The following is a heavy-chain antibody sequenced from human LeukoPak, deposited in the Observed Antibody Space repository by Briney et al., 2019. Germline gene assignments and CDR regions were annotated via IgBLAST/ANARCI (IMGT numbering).Heavy chain of an antibody. Sequence: ASVKVSCKASGYTFTGYYMHWVRQAPGQGLEWMGRINPNSGGTNYAQKFQGRVIMTRDTSISTAYMELSRLRSDDTAVYYCARARLAAAGAYMDVWGQGTTVTVSS. CDR1: GYTFTGYY. V-gene: IGHV1-2*06. CDR2: INPNSGGT. D-gene: IGHD6-13*01. CDR3: ARARLAAAGAYMDV. J-gene: IGHJ6*02.